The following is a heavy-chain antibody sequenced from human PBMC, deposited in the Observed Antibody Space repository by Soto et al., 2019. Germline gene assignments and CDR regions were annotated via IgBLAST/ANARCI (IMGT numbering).Heavy chain of an antibody. CDR3: VRHAGAFISTWSFRFDC. V-gene: IGHV3-74*01. J-gene: IGHJ4*02. CDR1: VFHFSLSF. D-gene: IGHD2-2*01. CDR2: VNPDGSAT. Sequence: WGSLRVCCVPYVFHFSLSFMHRLGQAPGRRPVLVALVNPDGSATVYAGCVKGRFSISRDNIRNTVSLEMNDLRAEDTAVYFCVRHAGAFISTWSFRFDCWGRGTMVTGSS.